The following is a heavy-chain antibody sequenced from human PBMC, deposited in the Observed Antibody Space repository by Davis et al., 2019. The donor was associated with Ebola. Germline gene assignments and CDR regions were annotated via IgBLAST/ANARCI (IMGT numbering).Heavy chain of an antibody. D-gene: IGHD1-1*01. CDR3: ARGSENWNYVDY. J-gene: IGHJ4*02. CDR2: IDYSGSNM. Sequence: GGSLRLSCAASGFPFSIFDMTWVRQAPGKGLEWLSWIDYSGSNMYYADSVKGRFTVSRDNAKNSLYLQMSSLRDEDTAVYYCARGSENWNYVDYWGQGTLVTVSS. V-gene: IGHV3-48*02. CDR1: GFPFSIFD.